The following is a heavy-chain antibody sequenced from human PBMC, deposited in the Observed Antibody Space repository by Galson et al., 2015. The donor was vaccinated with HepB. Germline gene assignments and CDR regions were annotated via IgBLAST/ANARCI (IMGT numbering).Heavy chain of an antibody. CDR2: IYPGDSDT. Sequence: QSGAEVKKPGESLKISCRGSGYSFTSYWIGWVRQMPGKGLEWMGIIYPGDSDTRYSPSFQGQVTISADKSISTAYLQWSSLKASDTAMYYCARSGEGFYDSSGYYSHWGQGTLVTVSS. J-gene: IGHJ4*02. CDR3: ARSGEGFYDSSGYYSH. CDR1: GYSFTSYW. D-gene: IGHD3-22*01. V-gene: IGHV5-51*01.